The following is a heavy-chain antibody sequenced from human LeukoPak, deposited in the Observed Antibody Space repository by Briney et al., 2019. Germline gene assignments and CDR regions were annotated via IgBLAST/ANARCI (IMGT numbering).Heavy chain of an antibody. V-gene: IGHV3-7*05. D-gene: IGHD1-26*01. Sequence: PGGSLRLSCAASGFIFSTYWMSWVRQAPGKGLEWVANINLDGSETHYVDSVKGRFTISRDNAKKSLFLQMSSLRAEDTAVYYRARDNVGASPFDYWGQGTLVTVSS. CDR3: ARDNVGASPFDY. CDR2: INLDGSET. CDR1: GFIFSTYW. J-gene: IGHJ4*02.